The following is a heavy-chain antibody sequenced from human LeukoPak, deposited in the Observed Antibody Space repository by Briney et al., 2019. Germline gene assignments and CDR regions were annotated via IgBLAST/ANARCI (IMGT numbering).Heavy chain of an antibody. CDR1: GFTFSDYD. J-gene: IGHJ4*02. V-gene: IGHV3-13*01. Sequence: GGALRLSFAASGFTFSDYDMHWVRQPTGKGLEWVAAIGTAGETYYTGSVKGRFTISRENAKSSLYLQMNSLRAGDTAVYYCARVAKERVGGVYYFDYWGQGTLVTVSS. CDR3: ARVAKERVGGVYYFDY. D-gene: IGHD1-1*01. CDR2: IGTAGET.